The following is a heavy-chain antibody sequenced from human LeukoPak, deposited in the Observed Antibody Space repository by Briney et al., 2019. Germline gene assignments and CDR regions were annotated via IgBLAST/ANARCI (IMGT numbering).Heavy chain of an antibody. CDR2: IYYSGST. D-gene: IGHD6-13*01. J-gene: IGHJ6*03. CDR1: GGSISSYY. V-gene: IGHV4-59*01. Sequence: PSETLSLTCTVSGGSISSYYWSWIRQPPGKGLEWIGYIYYSGSTNYNPSLKSRVTISVDTSKNQFSVKLSSVTAADTAVYYCARGDRWSSNYMDVWGKGTTVTISS. CDR3: ARGDRWSSNYMDV.